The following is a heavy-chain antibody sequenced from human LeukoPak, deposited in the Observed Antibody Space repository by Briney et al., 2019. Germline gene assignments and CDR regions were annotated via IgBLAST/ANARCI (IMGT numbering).Heavy chain of an antibody. D-gene: IGHD3-22*01. V-gene: IGHV3-23*01. CDR2: ISGSGGST. CDR1: GFTFSSYA. CDR3: AKDRNYYYDSTLDWFDP. J-gene: IGHJ5*02. Sequence: GGSLRLSCAASGFTFSSYAMSWVRQAPGKGLEWVSAISGSGGSTYYADSVKARFTISRDNSKNTLYLQMNSLRAEDTAVYYCAKDRNYYYDSTLDWFDPWGQGTLVTVSS.